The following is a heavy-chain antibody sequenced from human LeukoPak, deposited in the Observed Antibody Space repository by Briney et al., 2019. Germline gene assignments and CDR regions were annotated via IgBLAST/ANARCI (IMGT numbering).Heavy chain of an antibody. CDR1: GFTFSSYD. D-gene: IGHD4-17*01. J-gene: IGHJ4*02. CDR2: ITRSGTTK. Sequence: GGSLRLSCAASGFTFSSYDMNWVRQAPGKGLEWVSHITRSGTTKYYADSVKGRFTISRDNAKNSLYLQMNSLRADDTAVYFCARQTTTVTQFDYWGQGTPVTVSS. V-gene: IGHV3-48*03. CDR3: ARQTTTVTQFDY.